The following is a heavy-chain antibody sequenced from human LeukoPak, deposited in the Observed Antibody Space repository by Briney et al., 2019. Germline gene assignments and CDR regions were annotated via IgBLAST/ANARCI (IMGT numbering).Heavy chain of an antibody. Sequence: GGSLRLSCVASGFNFGGHWMNWVRQAPGKGLEWVANIKQDGSEKFYVDSVRGRFTISRDNAKNSLYLQMDSLSAEDTALYCCAGGGGYLIEKWGQGTPVTVSS. V-gene: IGHV3-7*03. CDR1: GFNFGGHW. CDR3: AGGGGYLIEK. J-gene: IGHJ4*02. D-gene: IGHD2-15*01. CDR2: IKQDGSEK.